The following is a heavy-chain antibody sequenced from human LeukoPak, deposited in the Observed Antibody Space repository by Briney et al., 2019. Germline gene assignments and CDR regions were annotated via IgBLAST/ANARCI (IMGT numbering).Heavy chain of an antibody. CDR1: GFTFSTYW. J-gene: IGHJ5*02. Sequence: GGSLRLSCAASGFTFSTYWMSWVRQAPGKGLEWVANIKQDGSEKYYVDSVKGRFTISRDNAKNSLYLQMNSLRAEDTAVYYCARSGEAVTNNWFGPWGQGTLVTVSS. V-gene: IGHV3-7*05. CDR3: ARSGEAVTNNWFGP. D-gene: IGHD4-17*01. CDR2: IKQDGSEK.